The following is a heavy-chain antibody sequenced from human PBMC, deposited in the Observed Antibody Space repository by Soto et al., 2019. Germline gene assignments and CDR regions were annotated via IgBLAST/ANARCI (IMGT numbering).Heavy chain of an antibody. J-gene: IGHJ6*03. CDR3: ARLLSVSYKDSYDMAV. CDR2: MSGSGITI. V-gene: IGHV3-11*01. D-gene: IGHD3-10*01. CDR1: GFAFKEYS. Sequence: QVQLVESGGGLVKPGGSLRLSCSASGFAFKEYSMTWIRQAPGKGLEWVSLMSGSGITIHYADSMKGRFTISRDNAKNSLLLQMDSLRADDPAVYYCARLLSVSYKDSYDMAVGGKGTTGTVSS.